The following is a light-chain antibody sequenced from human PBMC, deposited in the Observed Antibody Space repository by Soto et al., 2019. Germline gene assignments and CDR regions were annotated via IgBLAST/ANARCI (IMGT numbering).Light chain of an antibody. CDR2: GAS. Sequence: EIVLTHSPGTLSLSPGERATLSCRASQSVSSSYLAWYQQKPGQAPRLLIYGASSSATGIPDRFSGSGSGTAFTLTISRLEPEDVAVYYCQQYGSSPGTFGQGTKLEIK. CDR3: QQYGSSPGT. CDR1: QSVSSSY. J-gene: IGKJ2*01. V-gene: IGKV3-20*01.